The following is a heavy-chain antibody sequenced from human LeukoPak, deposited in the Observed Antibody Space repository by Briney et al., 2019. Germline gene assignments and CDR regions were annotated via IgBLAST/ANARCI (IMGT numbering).Heavy chain of an antibody. CDR2: ISAYNGNT. V-gene: IGHV1-18*01. CDR3: ARVGSWFGELEEYYFDY. CDR1: GYTFTSYG. Sequence: VASVKVSCKASGYTFTSYGISWVRQAPGQGLEWMGWISAYNGNTNYAQKLQGRVTMTTDTSTSTAYMELRSLRSDDTAVYYCARVGSWFGELEEYYFDYWGRGTLVTVSS. D-gene: IGHD3-10*01. J-gene: IGHJ4*02.